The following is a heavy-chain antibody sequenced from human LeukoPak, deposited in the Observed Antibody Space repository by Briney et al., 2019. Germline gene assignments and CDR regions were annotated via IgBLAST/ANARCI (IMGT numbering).Heavy chain of an antibody. J-gene: IGHJ5*02. D-gene: IGHD5-12*01. Sequence: SETLSLTCGVSGGSFSDYYWSWIRQSPGKGLEWIGEVNHVGSTHYNPSLKSRVTISVNTSGNQISLRLTSVTAADTAVYFCARGGWLRHSDRWGQGSLVTVSS. V-gene: IGHV4-34*01. CDR3: ARGGWLRHSDR. CDR1: GGSFSDYY. CDR2: VNHVGST.